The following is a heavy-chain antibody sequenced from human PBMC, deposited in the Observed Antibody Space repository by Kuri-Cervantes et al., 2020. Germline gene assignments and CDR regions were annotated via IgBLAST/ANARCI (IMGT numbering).Heavy chain of an antibody. D-gene: IGHD3-22*01. J-gene: IGHJ4*02. CDR2: IYPRRST. CDR1: GGSISSYY. Sequence: ESLKISCTVPGGSISSYYWSWIRQPAGKGLEWIGRIYPRRSTNYNPPLKSRVTMSVDTSKNQLSLKLSSVTAADTAVYYCARDYYDSSGTFDYWGQGTLVTVSS. CDR3: ARDYYDSSGTFDY. V-gene: IGHV4-4*07.